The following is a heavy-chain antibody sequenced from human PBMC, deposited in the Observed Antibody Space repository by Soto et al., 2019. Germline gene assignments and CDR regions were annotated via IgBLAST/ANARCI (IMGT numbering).Heavy chain of an antibody. V-gene: IGHV4-39*01. CDR1: GGSISSSSYY. Sequence: QLQLQESGPGLVEPSETLSLTCTVSGGSISSSSYYWGWIRQPRIRQPPGKGLEWIGNIYYSGGTYYNPSLKSRVTISVDTSKNQFSLKLSSVTAADTAVYYCARLWKDGYKTFEIGNWFDPWGQGTLVTVSS. CDR3: ARLWKDGYKTFEIGNWFDP. J-gene: IGHJ5*02. D-gene: IGHD1-1*01. CDR2: IYYSGGT.